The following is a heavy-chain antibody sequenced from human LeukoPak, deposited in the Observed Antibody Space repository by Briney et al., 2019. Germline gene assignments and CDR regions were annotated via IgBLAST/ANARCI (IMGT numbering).Heavy chain of an antibody. D-gene: IGHD6-13*01. J-gene: IGHJ4*02. Sequence: SETLSLTCTVSGGSISSYYWSWIRQPPGKGLEWVGYIYYSGSTNYNPSLNSRVTISVDTSKNQFSMQLSSVTAADTAVYYCARGSRSWNGALFDYWGQGTLHTVSS. CDR3: ARGSRSWNGALFDY. V-gene: IGHV4-59*01. CDR1: GGSISSYY. CDR2: IYYSGST.